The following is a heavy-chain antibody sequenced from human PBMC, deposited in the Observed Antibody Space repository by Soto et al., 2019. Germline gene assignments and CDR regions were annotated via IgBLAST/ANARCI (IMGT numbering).Heavy chain of an antibody. CDR2: IYYSGST. CDR1: CGSISSSSYY. J-gene: IGHJ6*03. Sequence: LSETLSLTCTVSCGSISSSSYYWGWIRQPPGKGLEWIGSIYYSGSTYYNPSLKSRVTISVDTSKNQFSLKLSSVTAADTAVYYCARAAKYCSSTSCYFMDVWGKGTTVTVSS. V-gene: IGHV4-39*01. D-gene: IGHD2-2*01. CDR3: ARAAKYCSSTSCYFMDV.